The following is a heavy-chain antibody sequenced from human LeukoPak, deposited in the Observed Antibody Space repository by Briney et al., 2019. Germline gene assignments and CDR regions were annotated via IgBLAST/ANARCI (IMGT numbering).Heavy chain of an antibody. J-gene: IGHJ4*02. CDR2: MNPNSGNT. D-gene: IGHD3-10*01. Sequence: ASVKVSCKASGYTFTSYDIIWVRQATGQGLEWMGWMNPNSGNTGYAQKFQGRVTMTRNTSISTAYMELSSLRSEDTAVYYCARVRRSINYGSGSYYGYWGQGTLVTVSS. CDR1: GYTFTSYD. CDR3: ARVRRSINYGSGSYYGY. V-gene: IGHV1-8*01.